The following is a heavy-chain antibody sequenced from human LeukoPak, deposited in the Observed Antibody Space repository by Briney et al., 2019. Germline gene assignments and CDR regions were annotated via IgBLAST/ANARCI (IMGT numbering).Heavy chain of an antibody. CDR1: GYSFTSYW. J-gene: IGHJ3*02. CDR3: ARLSYYDSSGYDDFDI. V-gene: IGHV5-51*07. CDR2: IYPGDSDT. D-gene: IGHD3-22*01. Sequence: GESMKISCKGSGYSFTSYWIGWVHQMPGKGLEWMGIIYPGDSDTRYSASFQGQVTILADKSISTANLQWSSLKASDTAMYYCARLSYYDSSGYDDFDIWGQGTMVTVSS.